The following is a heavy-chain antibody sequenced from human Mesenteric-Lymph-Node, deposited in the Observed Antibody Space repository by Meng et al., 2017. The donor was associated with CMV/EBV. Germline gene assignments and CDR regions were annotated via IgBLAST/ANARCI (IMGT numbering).Heavy chain of an antibody. D-gene: IGHD6-19*01. CDR3: AREPRSYSNDWPPFDP. V-gene: IGHV1-46*01. CDR2: INPSGGST. CDR1: GYTFTTYY. Sequence: ASVKVSCKASGYTFTTYYMHWVRQAPGQGLEWMGIINPSGGSTRYAQKFQGRVTMTRDTSTSTVYMELRSLRSDDTAVYYCAREPRSYSNDWPPFDPWGQGTLVTVSS. J-gene: IGHJ5*02.